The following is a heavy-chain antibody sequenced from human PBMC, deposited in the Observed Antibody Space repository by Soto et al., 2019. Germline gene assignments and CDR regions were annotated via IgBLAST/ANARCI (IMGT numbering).Heavy chain of an antibody. CDR3: ARAGHDYGDYVDAFDI. CDR1: GGTFSSYT. CDR2: IIPILGIA. J-gene: IGHJ3*02. D-gene: IGHD4-17*01. V-gene: IGHV1-69*02. Sequence: QVQLVQSGAEVKKPGSSVKVSCKASGGTFSSYTIRWVRQAPGQGLEWMGRIIPILGIANYAQKFQGRVTITADKSTSTAYMELSSLRAEDTAVYSCARAGHDYGDYVDAFDIWGQGTMVTVSS.